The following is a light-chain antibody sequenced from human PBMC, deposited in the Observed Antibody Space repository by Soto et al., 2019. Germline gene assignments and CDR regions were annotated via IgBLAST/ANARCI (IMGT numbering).Light chain of an antibody. CDR2: DVS. CDR3: SSYTSSSTRLYV. J-gene: IGLJ1*01. Sequence: QSVLTQPASVSGSPGQSITISCTGTSSDVGGYNYVSWYQQHPGKAPKLMIYDVSNRPSGVSNRFSGSKSGNTASLTISGLQAEDEADYYCSSYTSSSTRLYVFGPGNKVTVL. CDR1: SSDVGGYNY. V-gene: IGLV2-14*01.